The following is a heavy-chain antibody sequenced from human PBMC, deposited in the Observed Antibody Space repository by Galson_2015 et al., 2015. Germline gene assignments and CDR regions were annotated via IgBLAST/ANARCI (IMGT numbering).Heavy chain of an antibody. CDR2: INTDGSET. J-gene: IGHJ4*02. Sequence: SLRLSCAGSGFTFSSKWMHWVRQAPGKGLVWVSRINTDGSETSYADSVKGRFTISRDNAKNTLYLQMNSLRAEDTAVYYCARVAAYSDYDWGQGTLVTVSS. D-gene: IGHD5-12*01. V-gene: IGHV3-74*01. CDR1: GFTFSSKW. CDR3: ARVAAYSDYD.